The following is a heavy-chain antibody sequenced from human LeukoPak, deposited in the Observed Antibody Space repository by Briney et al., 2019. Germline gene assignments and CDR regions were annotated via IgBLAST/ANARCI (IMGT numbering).Heavy chain of an antibody. CDR1: GFTFSSYG. CDR3: ARGYADFRDEGRYFHS. J-gene: IGHJ4*02. CDR2: VHYSGTA. D-gene: IGHD4-17*01. V-gene: IGHV4-59*01. Sequence: GSLRLSCAASGFTFSSYGMHWVQQPPGKGLEFIGYVHYSGTANYNPSLRSRVTISIDTSKKHFFLKLKSVTAADTAVYYCARGYADFRDEGRYFHSWGQGILVTVSS.